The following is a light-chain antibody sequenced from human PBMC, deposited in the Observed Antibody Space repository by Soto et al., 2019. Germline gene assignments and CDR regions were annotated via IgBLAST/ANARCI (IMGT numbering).Light chain of an antibody. V-gene: IGLV1-44*01. J-gene: IGLJ1*01. CDR1: SSHIGSNT. CDR2: SNN. CDR3: AAWDDSLNGHV. Sequence: QSVLTQPPSASGTPGQRVTISCSGSSSHIGSNTVNWYQQLPGTAPKLLIYSNNQLPSGVPDRFSGSKSGTSASLAISGLQSEDEADYYCAAWDDSLNGHVFGPGTKLTVL.